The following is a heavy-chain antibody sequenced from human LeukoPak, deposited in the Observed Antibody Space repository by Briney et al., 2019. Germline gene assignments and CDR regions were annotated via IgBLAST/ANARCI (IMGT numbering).Heavy chain of an antibody. J-gene: IGHJ4*02. V-gene: IGHV4-34*01. Sequence: GSLRLSCAASGFSFSSYSMNWVRQPPGKGLEWIGEINHSGSTNYNPSLKSRVTISVDTSKNQFSLKLSSVTAADTAVYYCARGRQYDFWSGYYERGYFDYWGQGTLVTVSS. CDR3: ARGRQYDFWSGYYERGYFDY. CDR2: INHSGST. CDR1: GFSFSSYS. D-gene: IGHD3-3*01.